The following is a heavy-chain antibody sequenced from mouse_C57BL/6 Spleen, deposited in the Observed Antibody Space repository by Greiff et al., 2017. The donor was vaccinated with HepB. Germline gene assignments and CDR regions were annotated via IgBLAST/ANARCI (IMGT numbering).Heavy chain of an antibody. J-gene: IGHJ2*01. CDR1: GYTFTSYW. Sequence: QVQLQQPGAELVKPGASVKLSCKASGYTFTSYWMQWVKQRPGQGLEWIGEIDPSDSYTNYNQKFKGKATLTVDTSSSTAYMQLSSLTSADSAVYDCARWDSSGYYYFDYWGQATTLTVSS. CDR3: ARWDSSGYYYFDY. V-gene: IGHV1-50*01. D-gene: IGHD3-2*02. CDR2: IDPSDSYT.